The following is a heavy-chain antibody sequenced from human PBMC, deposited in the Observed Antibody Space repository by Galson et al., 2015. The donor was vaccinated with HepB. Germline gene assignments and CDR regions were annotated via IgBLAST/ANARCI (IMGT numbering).Heavy chain of an antibody. CDR1: GGSISSGGYY. CDR2: IYYSGST. V-gene: IGHV4-31*03. J-gene: IGHJ6*03. CDR3: ASNWNYPWGYYYYMDV. D-gene: IGHD1-7*01. Sequence: TLSLTCTVSGGSISSGGYYWSWIRQHPGKGLEWIGYIYYSGSTYYNPSLKSRVTISVDTSKNQFSLKLSSVTAADTAVYYCASNWNYPWGYYYYMDVWGKVTTVTVSS.